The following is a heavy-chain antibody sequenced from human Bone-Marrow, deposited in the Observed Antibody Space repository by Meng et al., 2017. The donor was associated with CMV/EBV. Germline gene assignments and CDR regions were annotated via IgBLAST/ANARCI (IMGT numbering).Heavy chain of an antibody. V-gene: IGHV3-7*01. Sequence: GESLKISCAASGFTFSSYWMSWVRRAPGKGLEWVANIKQDGSEKYYVDSVKGRFTISRDNAKNSLYLQMNSLRAEDTAVYYCARAIYGSGSYYNERGSNDYWGQGTLVTVSS. D-gene: IGHD3-10*01. J-gene: IGHJ4*02. CDR1: GFTFSSYW. CDR3: ARAIYGSGSYYNERGSNDY. CDR2: IKQDGSEK.